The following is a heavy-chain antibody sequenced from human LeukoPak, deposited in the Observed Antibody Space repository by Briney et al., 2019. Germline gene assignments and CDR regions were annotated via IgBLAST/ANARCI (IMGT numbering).Heavy chain of an antibody. J-gene: IGHJ6*02. CDR3: ARERGATGITPQYYYGMDV. V-gene: IGHV1-18*01. D-gene: IGHD4-23*01. CDR1: GYTFATYG. Sequence: ASVKVSCKASGYTFATYGISWVRQAPGQGLEWMGWISTYNGNTNYVQKLQGRVTMTTDTSTGTAYMELRSLRSDDTAVYYCARERGATGITPQYYYGMDVWGQGTTVTVSS. CDR2: ISTYNGNT.